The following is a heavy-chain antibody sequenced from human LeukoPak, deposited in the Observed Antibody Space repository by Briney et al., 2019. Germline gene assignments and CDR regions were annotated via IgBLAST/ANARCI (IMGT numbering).Heavy chain of an antibody. Sequence: GASVKVSCKASNYTFTSYAISWVRQAPGQGLEWMGWISAYNGNTNYAQKLQGRVTMTTDTFTSTAYMELRSLRSDDTAVYYCARDSNSGSGEYYSYAMDVWGQGTTVTVFS. V-gene: IGHV1-18*01. D-gene: IGHD3-10*01. CDR2: ISAYNGNT. CDR1: NYTFTSYA. J-gene: IGHJ6*02. CDR3: ARDSNSGSGEYYSYAMDV.